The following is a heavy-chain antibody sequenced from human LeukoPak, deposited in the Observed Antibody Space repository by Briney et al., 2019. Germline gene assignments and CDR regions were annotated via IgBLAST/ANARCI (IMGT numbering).Heavy chain of an antibody. Sequence: PGGSLRLSCAASGFTFSSFGFHWVRQAPGKGLEWVAFISYDGSDKYYAESVRGRFTISRDKSKNTLYLQMNSLRGEDTAVYFCAKEKGRLQFSPALDYWGQGTLVTVSS. D-gene: IGHD4-11*01. CDR2: ISYDGSDK. V-gene: IGHV3-30*18. CDR3: AKEKGRLQFSPALDY. CDR1: GFTFSSFG. J-gene: IGHJ4*02.